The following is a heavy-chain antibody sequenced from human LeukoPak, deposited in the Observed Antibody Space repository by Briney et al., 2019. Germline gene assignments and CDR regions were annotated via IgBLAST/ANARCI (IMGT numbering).Heavy chain of an antibody. CDR1: GFTFSSYS. Sequence: GGSLRLSCAASGFTFSSYSMNWVRQAPGKGLEWVSSISSSSSYIYYADSVKGRFTISRDNAKNSLYLQMNSLRAEDTAVYYCAKSIAAAGLYEYFQHWGQGTLVTVSS. J-gene: IGHJ1*01. CDR3: AKSIAAAGLYEYFQH. V-gene: IGHV3-21*04. CDR2: ISSSSSYI. D-gene: IGHD6-13*01.